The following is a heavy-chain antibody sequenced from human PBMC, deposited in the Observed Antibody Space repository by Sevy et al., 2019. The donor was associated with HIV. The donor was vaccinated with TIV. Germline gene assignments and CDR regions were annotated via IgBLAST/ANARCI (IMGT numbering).Heavy chain of an antibody. D-gene: IGHD2-15*01. CDR1: DVSISGGAYY. J-gene: IGHJ5*02. CDR3: ARRGDNNWFDP. V-gene: IGHV4-39*01. Sequence: SDTLSLTCTVSDVSISGGAYYWGWIRQPPGKGLEWIGSISYTGSTYYNPSLKSRVTISVDTSKNQFSLKLTSVTAADTAVYYCARRGDNNWFDPWGQGTLVTVSS. CDR2: ISYTGST.